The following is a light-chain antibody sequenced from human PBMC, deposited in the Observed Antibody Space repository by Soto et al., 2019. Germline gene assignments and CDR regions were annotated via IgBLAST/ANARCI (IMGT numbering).Light chain of an antibody. Sequence: QSALTQPASVSGSPGQSITISCNGTSSDVGGYNYVSWYQQHPGKAPKLMIYEVINRPSGISHRFSGSKSGNTASLTISGLQAEDEADYYCSSYTTGSTLEVFGTGTKLTVL. V-gene: IGLV2-14*01. CDR2: EVI. J-gene: IGLJ1*01. CDR1: SSDVGGYNY. CDR3: SSYTTGSTLEV.